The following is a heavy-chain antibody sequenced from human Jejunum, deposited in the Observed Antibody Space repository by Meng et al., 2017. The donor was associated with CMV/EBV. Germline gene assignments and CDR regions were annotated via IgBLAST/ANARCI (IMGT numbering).Heavy chain of an antibody. Sequence: TCTVSGGSTSSTSDFWTWIRQPPGKGLEWIGSINYRVGTFYTPSLESRVTISVDTSNNQFSLKLSSMTAADTAVYYCAREKSSAPHDWGQGTLVTVS. J-gene: IGHJ4*02. D-gene: IGHD6-6*01. CDR1: GGSTSSTSDF. CDR2: INYRVGT. CDR3: AREKSSAPHD. V-gene: IGHV4-39*07.